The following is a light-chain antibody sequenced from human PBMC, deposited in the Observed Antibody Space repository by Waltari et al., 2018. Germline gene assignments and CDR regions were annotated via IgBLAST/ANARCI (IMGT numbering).Light chain of an antibody. J-gene: IGKJ1*01. CDR3: QQYYSYQWT. CDR1: QGISSY. Sequence: AIRITQSPSSLSASTGDRVTITCRASQGISSYLAWYQQKPGKAPKLLIYAASTLQSGVPSRFSGSGSRTDFTLTISCLQSEDFATYYCQQYYSYQWTFGQGTKVEIK. V-gene: IGKV1-8*01. CDR2: AAS.